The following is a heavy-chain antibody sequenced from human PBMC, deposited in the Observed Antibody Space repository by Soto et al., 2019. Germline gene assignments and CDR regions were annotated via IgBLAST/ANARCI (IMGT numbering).Heavy chain of an antibody. CDR1: GGSISSYY. CDR2: IYYSGST. V-gene: IGHV4-59*08. J-gene: IGHJ6*03. Sequence: SETLSLTCTVSGGSISSYYWSWIRQPPGKGLEWIGYIYYSGSTNYNPSLKSRVTISVDTSKNQFSLKLSSVTAADTAVYYCASLTPYSSSSDYYYYYYMDVWGKGTTVTVSS. D-gene: IGHD6-13*01. CDR3: ASLTPYSSSSDYYYYYYMDV.